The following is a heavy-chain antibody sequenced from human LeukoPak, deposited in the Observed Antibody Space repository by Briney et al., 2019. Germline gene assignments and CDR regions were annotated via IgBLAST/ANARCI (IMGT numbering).Heavy chain of an antibody. CDR3: ARVSQVALSTEYYFDY. CDR1: GGSISSYY. J-gene: IGHJ4*02. Sequence: SETLSLTCTVSGGSISSYYWSWIRQPAGKGLEWIGRIYSSGSTNYNPSLKSRVTMSVDTSKNQFSLRLTSVTAADTAVYFCARVSQVALSTEYYFDYWGQGTLVTVSS. CDR2: IYSSGST. D-gene: IGHD3-9*01. V-gene: IGHV4-4*07.